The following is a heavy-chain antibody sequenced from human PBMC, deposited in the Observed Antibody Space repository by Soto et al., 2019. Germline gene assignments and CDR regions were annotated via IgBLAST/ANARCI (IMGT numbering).Heavy chain of an antibody. Sequence: ASVKVSCKASGYTFTSYAMHWVRQAPGQGLEWMGWINPDSGGTNYSQKFQGWVTMTRDTSISTAYMELSRLRSDDTAVYYCARDLAMTTVTTTAFDIWGQGTMVTVSS. CDR3: ARDLAMTTVTTTAFDI. CDR1: GYTFTSYA. V-gene: IGHV1-2*04. J-gene: IGHJ3*02. CDR2: INPDSGGT. D-gene: IGHD4-17*01.